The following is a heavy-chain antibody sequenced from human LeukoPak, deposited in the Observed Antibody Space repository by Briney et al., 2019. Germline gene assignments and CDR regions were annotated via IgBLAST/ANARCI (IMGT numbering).Heavy chain of an antibody. CDR1: GDSVSSSNYY. V-gene: IGHV4-39*07. CDR2: IYYSGST. CDR3: ARGYDSNGYIYYYYYMDV. J-gene: IGHJ6*03. Sequence: SETLSLTCTVSGDSVSSSNYYWAWIRQPPGKGLEWIGNIYYSGSTYYNPSLKSRLTISVDTSKNQFSLKLSSVTAADTAVYYCARGYDSNGYIYYYYYMDVWGKGTTVTVSS. D-gene: IGHD3-22*01.